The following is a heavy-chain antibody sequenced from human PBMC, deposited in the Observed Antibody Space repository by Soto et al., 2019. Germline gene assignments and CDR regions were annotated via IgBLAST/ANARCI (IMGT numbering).Heavy chain of an antibody. CDR3: AKTESFNGYYNAFDS. J-gene: IGHJ4*02. CDR2: VSGGGGST. CDR1: GFSFAGYA. Sequence: GGSLRLSCAASGFSFAGYAVAWVRQAPGKGLEWVSTVSGGGGSTYYADSVKGRFTISRDNSGNTVYLQINSLNAGDTAFYYCAKTESFNGYYNAFDSWGQGTRVTVSS. D-gene: IGHD3-9*01. V-gene: IGHV3-23*01.